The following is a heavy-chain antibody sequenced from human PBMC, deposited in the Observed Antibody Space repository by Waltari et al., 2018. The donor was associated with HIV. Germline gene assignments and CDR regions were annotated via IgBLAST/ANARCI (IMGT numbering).Heavy chain of an antibody. D-gene: IGHD1-26*01. CDR3: AKDGAPGRDAVFDT. CDR1: GVNLTFND. V-gene: IGHV3-33*03. J-gene: IGHJ4*03. CDR2: VRYDGSHE. Sequence: QVHVVASGGAVVQPGGSLSLSCTASGVNLTFNDIHWVRQAPGRGLEWVAGVRYDGSHEYYGDAVKGRFTISRDNSKNAIFLEMTVLRLEDTANYHCAKDGAPGRDAVFDTWGQGTLVTV.